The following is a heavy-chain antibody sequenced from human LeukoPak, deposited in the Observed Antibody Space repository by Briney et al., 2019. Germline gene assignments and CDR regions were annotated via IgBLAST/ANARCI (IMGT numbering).Heavy chain of an antibody. V-gene: IGHV3-23*01. Sequence: GGSLRPSCAASGFTFSNYAMSWVRQAPGKGLEWVSIISGSGDNTDYADSVKGRFTISRDNSKNTLSLQMNSLRAEDTAVYYCAREGLGAAAGTFDYWGQGALVTVSS. CDR3: AREGLGAAAGTFDY. J-gene: IGHJ4*02. D-gene: IGHD6-13*01. CDR1: GFTFSNYA. CDR2: ISGSGDNT.